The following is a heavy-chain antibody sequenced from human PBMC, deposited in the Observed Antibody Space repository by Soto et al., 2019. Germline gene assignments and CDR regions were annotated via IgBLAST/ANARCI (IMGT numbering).Heavy chain of an antibody. D-gene: IGHD1-26*01. CDR1: GFTFSTYA. V-gene: IGHV3-23*01. CDR2: IDDSGVGT. Sequence: EVQLLESGGGLVQPGGSLRLSCAASGFTFSTYAMTWVRQAPGKGLEWVSGIDDSGVGTYYADSVKGRLTISRDNSKNMLYLQMGSPRAEDTAVYYCVKGQSSTWSQTGGMDVWGQGTTVTVSS. CDR3: VKGQSSTWSQTGGMDV. J-gene: IGHJ6*02.